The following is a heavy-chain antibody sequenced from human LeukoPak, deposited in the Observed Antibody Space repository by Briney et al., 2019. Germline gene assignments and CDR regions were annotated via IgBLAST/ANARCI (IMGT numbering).Heavy chain of an antibody. D-gene: IGHD2-2*01. CDR3: AKGFYIVEVPAAHPYFDY. J-gene: IGHJ4*02. CDR1: GFSFSNYG. CDR2: IRYDGSNK. V-gene: IGHV3-30*02. Sequence: GGSLRLSCAASGFSFSNYGMHWVRQAPGKGLEWVAFIRYDGSNKYYADSVKGRFTISRDNSKNTLHLQMNSLRVEDTAVYYCAKGFYIVEVPAAHPYFDYWGQGTLVTVSS.